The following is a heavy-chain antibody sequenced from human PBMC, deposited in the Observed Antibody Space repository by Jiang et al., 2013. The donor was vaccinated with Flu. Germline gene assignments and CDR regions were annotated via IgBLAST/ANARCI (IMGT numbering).Heavy chain of an antibody. CDR1: GYTFTSYA. V-gene: IGHV7-4-1*02. CDR2: INTNTGNP. CDR3: ARLNYDFWSGYYTGPFDY. D-gene: IGHD3-3*01. Sequence: CKASGYTFTSYAMNWVRQAPGQGLEWMGWINTNTGNPTYAQGFTGRFVFSLDTSVSTAYLQISSLKAEDTAVYYCARLNYDFWSGYYTGPFDYWGQGTLVTVSS. J-gene: IGHJ4*02.